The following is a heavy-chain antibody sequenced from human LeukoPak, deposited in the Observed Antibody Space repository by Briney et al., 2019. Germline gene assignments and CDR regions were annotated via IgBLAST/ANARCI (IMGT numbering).Heavy chain of an antibody. CDR1: GGSFSGHH. CDR3: ARDVWFGAGRTFDY. D-gene: IGHD3-10*01. CDR2: INHSGST. Sequence: PSETLSLTCAVYGGSFSGHHWSWIRQPPGKGLEWIGEINHSGSTNYNPSLKSRVTISVDTSKNQFSLKLSSVTAADTAVYYCARDVWFGAGRTFDYWGQGTLVTVSS. J-gene: IGHJ4*02. V-gene: IGHV4-34*01.